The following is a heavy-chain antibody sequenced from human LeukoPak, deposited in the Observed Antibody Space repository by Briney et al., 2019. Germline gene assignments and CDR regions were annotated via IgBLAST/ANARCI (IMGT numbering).Heavy chain of an antibody. V-gene: IGHV3-15*01. CDR3: TTGSTSDYGSGSYTTIDY. D-gene: IGHD3-10*01. J-gene: IGHJ4*02. CDR2: IKSKNNGGTT. CDR1: GFTFRNAW. Sequence: PGGSLRLSCAASGFTFRNAWMSWVRQAPGKGLEWVGRIKSKNNGGTTDYAAPVTGRLTISRDDSRNTLYLQMNSLKTEDTGVYYCTTGSTSDYGSGSYTTIDYWGQGTLVTVSS.